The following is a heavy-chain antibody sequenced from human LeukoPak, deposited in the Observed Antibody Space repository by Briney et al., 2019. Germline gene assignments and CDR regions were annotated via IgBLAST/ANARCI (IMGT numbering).Heavy chain of an antibody. CDR2: ISTSSITI. Sequence: GGSLRLSCAASGFTFSTYNMNWVRQAPGKGLEWVSYISTSSITIYYADSVKGRFTISRDNSKNTLYLQMNSLRAEDTGVYYCARYNYGFDYWGQGALVTVSS. CDR3: ARYNYGFDY. CDR1: GFTFSTYN. V-gene: IGHV3-48*01. D-gene: IGHD5-18*01. J-gene: IGHJ4*02.